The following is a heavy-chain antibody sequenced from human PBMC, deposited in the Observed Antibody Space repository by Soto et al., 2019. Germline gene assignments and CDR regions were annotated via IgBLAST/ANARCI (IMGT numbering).Heavy chain of an antibody. V-gene: IGHV1-69*06. CDR3: ARGDRNTVTYYYYYGMDV. D-gene: IGHD4-17*01. CDR1: GGTFSSYA. Sequence: QVQLVQSGAEVKKPGSSVKVSCKASGGTFSSYAISWVRQAPGQGLEWMGGIIPIFGTANYAQKFQGRVRITADKSTSTAYMELSSLRSEDTAVYYCARGDRNTVTYYYYYGMDVWGQGTTVTVSS. CDR2: IIPIFGTA. J-gene: IGHJ6*02.